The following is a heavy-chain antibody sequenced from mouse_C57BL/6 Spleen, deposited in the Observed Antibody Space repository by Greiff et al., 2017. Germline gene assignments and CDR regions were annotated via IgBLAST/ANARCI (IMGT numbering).Heavy chain of an antibody. Sequence: VQLQQSGAELVMPGASVKLSCKASGYTFTSYWMHWVKQRPGQGLEWIGEIDPSDSYTNYNQKFKGKSTLTVDKSSSTAYMQLSSLTSEDSAVYYCARDVDRGFAYWGQGTLVTVSA. CDR3: ARDVDRGFAY. D-gene: IGHD3-3*01. CDR1: GYTFTSYW. CDR2: IDPSDSYT. J-gene: IGHJ3*01. V-gene: IGHV1-69*01.